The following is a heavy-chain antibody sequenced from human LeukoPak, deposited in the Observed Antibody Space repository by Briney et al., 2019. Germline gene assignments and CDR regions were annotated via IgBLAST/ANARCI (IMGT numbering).Heavy chain of an antibody. CDR3: ARDLGYGSSPTVMYNWFDP. D-gene: IGHD6-13*01. CDR1: GYTFTGYY. J-gene: IGHJ5*02. V-gene: IGHV1-2*02. CDR2: INPNSGGT. Sequence: ASVKVSCTASGYTFTGYYMHWVRQAPGQGLEWMGWINPNSGGTNYAQKFQGRVTMTRDTSISTAYMELSRLRSDDTAVYYCARDLGYGSSPTVMYNWFDPWGQGTLVTVSS.